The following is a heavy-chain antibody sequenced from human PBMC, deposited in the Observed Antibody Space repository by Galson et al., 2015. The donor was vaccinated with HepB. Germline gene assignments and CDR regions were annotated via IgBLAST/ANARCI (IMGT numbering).Heavy chain of an antibody. J-gene: IGHJ5*02. D-gene: IGHD3-16*01. V-gene: IGHV3-23*01. CDR3: VKEGSWFGGDWFDP. CDR1: GFIFRHHA. CDR2: INGRGSTR. Sequence: SLRLSCAGSGFIFRHHAMAWVRQAPGKGLEWVSGINGRGSTRSYSDAVKGRFSISRDNSKDTVFLQMDNLRAEDTAVYYCVKEGSWFGGDWFDPWGQGALVTVSS.